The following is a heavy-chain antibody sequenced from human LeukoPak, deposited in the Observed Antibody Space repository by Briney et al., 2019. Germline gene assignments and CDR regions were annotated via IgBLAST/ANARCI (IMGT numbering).Heavy chain of an antibody. CDR3: ARALGNYYDDSSGYCDY. V-gene: IGHV1-2*01. CDR1: GYTFTGYY. CDR2: VNPNSCCT. D-gene: IGHD3-22*01. Sequence: GASVPVSCKACGYTFTGYYMHWVGQAPGPGLEWIGWVNPNSCCTNYAQQFQARVTSTRDTSLSTAYLEPSRLSSDGPGVCYFARALGNYYDDSSGYCDYCGQGTLVTVSS. J-gene: IGHJ4*02.